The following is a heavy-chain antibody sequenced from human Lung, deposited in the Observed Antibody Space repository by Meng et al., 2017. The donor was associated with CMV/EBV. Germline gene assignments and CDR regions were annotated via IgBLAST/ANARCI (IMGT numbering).Heavy chain of an antibody. CDR2: IIPIFGTA. J-gene: IGHJ6*02. V-gene: IGHV1-69*05. Sequence: SVKVSCKASGGTFSSYAISWVRQAPGQGLEWMGGIIPIFGTANYAQKFQSRVTITTDESTSTAYMELSSLRSEDTAVYYCAREGGCSSTSCYYYYGMDVWGQGTTVTVSS. D-gene: IGHD2-2*01. CDR1: GGTFSSYA. CDR3: AREGGCSSTSCYYYYGMDV.